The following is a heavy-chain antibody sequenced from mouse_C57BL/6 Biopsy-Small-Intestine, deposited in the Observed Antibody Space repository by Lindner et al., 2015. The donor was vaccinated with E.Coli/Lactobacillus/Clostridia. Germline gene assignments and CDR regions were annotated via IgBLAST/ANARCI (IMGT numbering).Heavy chain of an antibody. CDR1: GYTFTGYW. D-gene: IGHD3-2*02. CDR3: ARDSSGFRDYFDY. Sequence: VQLQESGAELMKPGASVKLSCKATGYTFTGYWIEWVKQRPGHGLEWIGEILPGSDNTHCNEKFKGKATFTADTSSNTAYMQLSSLTTEDSAIYYCARDSSGFRDYFDYWGQGTTLTVSS. V-gene: IGHV1-9*01. J-gene: IGHJ2*01. CDR2: ILPGSDNT.